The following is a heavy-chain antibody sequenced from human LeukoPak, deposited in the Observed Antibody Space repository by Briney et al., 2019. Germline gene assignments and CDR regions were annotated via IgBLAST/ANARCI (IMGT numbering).Heavy chain of an antibody. V-gene: IGHV3-66*01. CDR1: GFTFSSYG. CDR2: MYTLGNT. J-gene: IGHJ6*03. D-gene: IGHD1-26*01. CDR3: AGYGGSYPYYMDV. Sequence: PGGSLRLSCAASGFTFSSYGMSWVRQAPGKVLEWVSVMYTLGNTNYADSVRGRFTISRDNSKNTLYLQMNSLRAEDTAVYYCAGYGGSYPYYMDVWGKGTTVTISS.